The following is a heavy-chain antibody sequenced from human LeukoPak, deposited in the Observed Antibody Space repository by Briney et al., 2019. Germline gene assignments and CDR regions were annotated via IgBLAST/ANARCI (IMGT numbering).Heavy chain of an antibody. V-gene: IGHV3-21*01. J-gene: IGHJ3*02. CDR3: ARPSNYYDSSGNKDAFDI. CDR2: ISSSSSYI. D-gene: IGHD3-22*01. CDR1: GFTFSSYS. Sequence: GGSLRLSCAASGFTFSSYSMNWVRQAPGKGLEWVSSISSSSSYIYYADSVKGRFTISRDNAKNSLYLQMNSLRAEDTAVYYCARPSNYYDSSGNKDAFDIWGQGTMVTVSS.